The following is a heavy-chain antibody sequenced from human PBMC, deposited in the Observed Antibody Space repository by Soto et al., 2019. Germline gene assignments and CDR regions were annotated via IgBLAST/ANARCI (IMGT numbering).Heavy chain of an antibody. CDR2: ISYDGSNK. V-gene: IGHV3-30-3*01. J-gene: IGHJ4*02. CDR1: GFTFSSYA. Sequence: GSLRLSCAASGFTFSSYAMHWVRQAPGKGLEWVAVISYDGSNKYYADSVKGRFTISRDNSKNTLYLQMNSLRAEDTAVYYCATQSDWGQGTLVTVSS. CDR3: ATQSD.